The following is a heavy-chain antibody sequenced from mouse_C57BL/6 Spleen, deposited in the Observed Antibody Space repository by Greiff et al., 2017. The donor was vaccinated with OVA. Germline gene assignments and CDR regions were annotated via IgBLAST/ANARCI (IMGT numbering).Heavy chain of an antibody. CDR3: ASYYYGSSYYFDY. CDR2: VYPYNGGT. CDR1: GFTFTDYY. D-gene: IGHD1-1*01. V-gene: IGHV1-36*01. Sequence: VQLQQSGPVLVKPGPSVKISCKASGFTFTDYYMHWVKQSHGKSLEWIGLVYPYNGGTSYNQKFKGKATLTVDTSSSTAYMGLNSLTSEDSAVYYCASYYYGSSYYFDYWGQGTTLTVSS. J-gene: IGHJ2*01.